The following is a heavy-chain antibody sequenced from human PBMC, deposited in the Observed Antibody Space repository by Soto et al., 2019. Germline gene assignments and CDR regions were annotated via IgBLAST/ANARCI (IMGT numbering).Heavy chain of an antibody. CDR2: IYYSGST. CDR1: GGSISSGGYY. Sequence: QVQLQESGPGLVKPSQTLSLTCTVSGGSISSGGYYWSWIRQHPGKGLEWIGYIYYSGSTYYNPSLKGRVTISVNTSKNQFSLKLSSVTAGDTAVYYCARAHYYDRSGLWDLVDYWGQGTLVTVSS. CDR3: ARAHYYDRSGLWDLVDY. D-gene: IGHD3-22*01. J-gene: IGHJ4*02. V-gene: IGHV4-31*03.